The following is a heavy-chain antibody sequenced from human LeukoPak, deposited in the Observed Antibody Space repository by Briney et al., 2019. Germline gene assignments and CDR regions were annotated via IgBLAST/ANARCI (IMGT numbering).Heavy chain of an antibody. D-gene: IGHD3-10*01. CDR1: DVFSDYY. CDR2: ISSSGHSI. V-gene: IGHV3-11*01. Sequence: GGSLRLSCAASDVFSDYYMSWVRQAPGKGLEWVSYISSSGHSIYYADSVKGRFTISRDNAKNSLYLQMNSSRAEDTAVYYCAREMGGHYGSGTFFDLWGQGNMVTVSS. CDR3: AREMGGHYGSGTFFDL. J-gene: IGHJ4*02.